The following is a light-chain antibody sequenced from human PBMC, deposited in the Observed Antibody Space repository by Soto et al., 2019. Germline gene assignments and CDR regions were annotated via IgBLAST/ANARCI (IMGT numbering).Light chain of an antibody. CDR3: QQYNNWPRIP. J-gene: IGKJ5*01. CDR1: QSVFNNH. Sequence: NVVTKSPGTLYLSKGERATLSCRASQSVFNNHIGWYQQKPGQAPRRLIFGASFRATGIPDRFSGSGSGTDFTLTISRLQSEDFAVYYCQQYNNWPRIPFGQGTRLEIK. CDR2: GAS. V-gene: IGKV3-20*01.